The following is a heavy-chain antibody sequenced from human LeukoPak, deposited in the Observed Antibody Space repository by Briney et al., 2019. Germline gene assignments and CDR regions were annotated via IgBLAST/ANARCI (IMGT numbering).Heavy chain of an antibody. J-gene: IGHJ4*02. CDR3: ARLWLQTRWIAYFDY. V-gene: IGHV4-59*08. CDR1: GVSISRYY. Sequence: PSETLSLTCTVSGVSISRYYWSWIRQPPGKGLEWIGDIYYSGSTNYNPSLKTRVTISVDTSKNQFSLKLSSVAAADTAVYYCARLWLQTRWIAYFDYWGQGTLVTVSS. CDR2: IYYSGST. D-gene: IGHD5-24*01.